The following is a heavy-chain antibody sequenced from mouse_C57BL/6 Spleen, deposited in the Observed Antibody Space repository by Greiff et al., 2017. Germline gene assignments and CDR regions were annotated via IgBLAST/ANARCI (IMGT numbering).Heavy chain of an antibody. CDR1: GFTFSSYA. CDR2: ISDGGSYT. Sequence: EVKLVESGGGLVKPGGSLKLSCAASGFTFSSYAMSWVRQTPEKRLEWVATISDGGSYTYYPDNVKGRFTISRDNAKNNLYLQMSHLKSEDTAMYYCARGGTTDYFDYWGQGTTLTVSS. CDR3: ARGGTTDYFDY. D-gene: IGHD1-1*01. J-gene: IGHJ2*01. V-gene: IGHV5-4*03.